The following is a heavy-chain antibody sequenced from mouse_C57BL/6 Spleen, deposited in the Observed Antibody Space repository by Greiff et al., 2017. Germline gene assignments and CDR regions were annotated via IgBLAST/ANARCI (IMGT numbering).Heavy chain of an antibody. CDR3: ARAPDGMDY. V-gene: IGHV1-26*01. CDR1: GYTFTDYY. J-gene: IGHJ4*01. CDR2: INPNNGGT. Sequence: EVQLQQSGPELVKPGASVKISCKASGYTFTDYYMNWVKQSHGKSLEWIGDINPNNGGTSYNQKFKGKATLTVDKSSSTAYMELRSLTSEDSAVYYCARAPDGMDYWGQGTSVTVSS.